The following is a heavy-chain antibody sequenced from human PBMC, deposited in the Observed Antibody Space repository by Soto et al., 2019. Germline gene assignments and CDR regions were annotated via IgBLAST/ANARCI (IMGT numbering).Heavy chain of an antibody. CDR1: GYTFTGYY. D-gene: IGHD3-10*01. CDR2: INPNSGGT. CDR3: ARGLLWFGELSKYYYYGMDV. Sequence: ASVKVSCKASGYTFTGYYMHWVRQAPGQGLEWMGWINPNSGGTNYAQKFQGWVTMTRDTSISTAYMELSRLRSDDTAVYYCARGLLWFGELSKYYYYGMDVWGQGTTVTSP. V-gene: IGHV1-2*04. J-gene: IGHJ6*02.